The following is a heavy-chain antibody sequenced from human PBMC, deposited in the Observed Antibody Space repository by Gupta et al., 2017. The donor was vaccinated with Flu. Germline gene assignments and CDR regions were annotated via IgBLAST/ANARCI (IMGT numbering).Heavy chain of an antibody. D-gene: IGHD2-15*01. CDR1: GLTFREYA. CDR3: AKYRYGNPEIDY. Sequence: EVQLSLSGGGLVQLGGSLRPSCAVSGLTFREYAMNWVRQAPGKGLEWVSSIADSGDRTFDADSGMGRFTIYRDNAKNTLYLPMNILRGDETALYYCAKYRYGNPEIDYWGQGTLVTVSA. J-gene: IGHJ4*02. CDR2: IADSGDRT. V-gene: IGHV3-23*01.